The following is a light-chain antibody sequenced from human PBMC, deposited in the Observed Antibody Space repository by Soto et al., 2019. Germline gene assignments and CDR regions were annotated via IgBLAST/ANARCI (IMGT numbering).Light chain of an antibody. CDR2: GAS. CDR3: QQYSIWRT. V-gene: IGKV3-15*01. J-gene: IGKJ1*01. CDR1: ESVSSN. Sequence: DIVLTQSPGTLSLSPGERATLSCRASESVSSNLAWYQQKAGQAPRLLIYGASTRATGIPARFSGSGSGTDFTLTISSLQSEDFAVYYCQQYSIWRTFGQGTKVDIK.